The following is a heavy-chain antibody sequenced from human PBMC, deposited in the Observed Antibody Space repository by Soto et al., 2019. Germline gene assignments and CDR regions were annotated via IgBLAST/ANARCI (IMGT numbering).Heavy chain of an antibody. V-gene: IGHV4-4*02. D-gene: IGHD3-9*01. CDR1: GGSISSSNW. J-gene: IGHJ5*02. CDR3: ARDRGTYYDIFAVENWIDP. CDR2: IYHSGST. Sequence: LSLTCAVSGGSISSSNWWGWVRQPPGKGLEWIGEIYHSGSTNYNPSLKSRVTISVDKSKNQFSLKLSSVTAADTAVYYCARDRGTYYDIFAVENWIDPWGQGTLVTVSS.